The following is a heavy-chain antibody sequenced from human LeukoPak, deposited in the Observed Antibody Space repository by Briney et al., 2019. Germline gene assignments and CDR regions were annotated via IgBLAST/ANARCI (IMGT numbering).Heavy chain of an antibody. J-gene: IGHJ5*02. CDR1: GYTFTSYD. Sequence: ASVKVSCKASGYTFTSYDINWVRQATGQGLERMGWMNPNSGNTGYAQKFQGRVTMTRNTSISTAYMELSSLRSEDTAVYYCARGIGPRYDFWSGYYTSWFDPWGQGTLVTASS. CDR3: ARGIGPRYDFWSGYYTSWFDP. CDR2: MNPNSGNT. D-gene: IGHD3-3*01. V-gene: IGHV1-8*01.